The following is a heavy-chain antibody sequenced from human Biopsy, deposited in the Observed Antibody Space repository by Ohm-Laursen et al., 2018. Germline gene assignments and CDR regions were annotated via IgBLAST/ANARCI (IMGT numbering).Heavy chain of an antibody. D-gene: IGHD3-10*01. Sequence: SLRLSCAASGFTFSSYGIHWVRQAPGKGLEWVAVIWNDGSNKYSADSVKGRFSISRDNSKNTVYLQMNSLRAADTAVYYCARDRYYGSESYYSHYNMDVWGQGTTVSVSS. CDR1: GFTFSSYG. V-gene: IGHV3-33*01. J-gene: IGHJ6*02. CDR2: IWNDGSNK. CDR3: ARDRYYGSESYYSHYNMDV.